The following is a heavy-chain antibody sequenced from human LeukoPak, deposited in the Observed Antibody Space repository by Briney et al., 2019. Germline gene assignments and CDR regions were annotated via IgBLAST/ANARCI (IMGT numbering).Heavy chain of an antibody. CDR2: TYPSDSDT. Sequence: GEPLKISRKGSGYSFTRYWTGWLHQMSGKGLEWMGITYPSDSDTIYSPSRQGQVTISADRSIITAYLQWSSLKASDTAMYYCVRSGVPRQIDNWGHGTLVTVSS. CDR3: VRSGVPRQIDN. CDR1: GYSFTRYW. V-gene: IGHV5-51*07. D-gene: IGHD3-10*01. J-gene: IGHJ4*01.